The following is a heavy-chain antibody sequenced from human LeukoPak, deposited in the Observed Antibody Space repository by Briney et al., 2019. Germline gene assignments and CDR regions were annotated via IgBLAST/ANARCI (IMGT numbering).Heavy chain of an antibody. D-gene: IGHD1-26*01. V-gene: IGHV3-21*06. CDR1: GFTFSSYS. CDR3: ARDYSGTYFIDY. Sequence: GGSLRLSCAASGFTFSSYSMNWVRQAPGKGLEWVSSISTSSSYIYYADSVKGRFTISRDNAKNSLYLQMNSLRAEDTAVYYCARDYSGTYFIDYWGQGTLVTVSS. CDR2: ISTSSSYI. J-gene: IGHJ4*02.